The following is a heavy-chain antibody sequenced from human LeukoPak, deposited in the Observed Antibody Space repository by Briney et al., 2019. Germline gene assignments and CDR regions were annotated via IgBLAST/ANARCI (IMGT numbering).Heavy chain of an antibody. CDR2: ISGSRDFI. CDR3: VRALVGAAFDT. Sequence: PGGSLRLSCAASEFTFNVYAMHWVRQVPGKGPEWISSISGSRDFIYYADSVKGRFTISRDNAKNSLYLDMNSLRVEDTAVYFCVRALVGAAFDTWGQGALVTVSS. CDR1: EFTFNVYA. V-gene: IGHV3-21*06. D-gene: IGHD1-26*01. J-gene: IGHJ4*02.